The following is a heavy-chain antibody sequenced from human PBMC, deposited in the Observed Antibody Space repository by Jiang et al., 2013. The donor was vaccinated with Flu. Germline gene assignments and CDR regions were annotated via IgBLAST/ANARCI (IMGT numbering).Heavy chain of an antibody. J-gene: IGHJ4*02. V-gene: IGHV2-5*02. CDR3: AHITRYCYGGRCYGGFDY. CDR2: IYWDDDE. Sequence: KPTQTLTLTCTFSGFSLTTTGAGVGWIRQPPGKALEWLALIYWDDDERYSPSLRSRLTITKDTSKNQVVLTVTNMDPVDTGTYYCAHITRYCYGGRCYGGFDYWGQGTLVTVSS. D-gene: IGHD2-15*01. CDR1: GFSLTTTGAG.